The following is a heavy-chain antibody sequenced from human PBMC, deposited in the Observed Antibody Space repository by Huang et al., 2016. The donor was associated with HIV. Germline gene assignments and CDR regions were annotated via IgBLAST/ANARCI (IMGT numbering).Heavy chain of an antibody. D-gene: IGHD1-26*01. CDR3: AKDGRGSGTYYDYFEY. V-gene: IGHV3-30*18. CDR1: GFTFNSCD. J-gene: IGHJ4*02. CDR2: RAYDGSSK. Sequence: QVQLVESGGVVVQPGRSLRLDCEAFGFTFNSCDRHWVRQGPGKVLELVAIRAYDGSSKYHADSVKGRFTISRDNSKNTVYLQMNSLRVEDTAVYYCAKDGRGSGTYYDYFEYWGQGTLVTVSS.